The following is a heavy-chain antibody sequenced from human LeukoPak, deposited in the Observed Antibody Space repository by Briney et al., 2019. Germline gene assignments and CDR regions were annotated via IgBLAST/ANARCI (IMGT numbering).Heavy chain of an antibody. V-gene: IGHV3-30*02. CDR3: ARDEAVVPAAPDY. J-gene: IGHJ4*02. Sequence: GGSLRLSCTASGFTFSSYGMHWVRQAPGRGLEWVAAIQYDGSIEYYADSVKGRFTISRDNSKNTLYLQMNSLRAEDTAVYYCARDEAVVPAAPDYWGQGTLVTVSS. D-gene: IGHD2-2*01. CDR1: GFTFSSYG. CDR2: IQYDGSIE.